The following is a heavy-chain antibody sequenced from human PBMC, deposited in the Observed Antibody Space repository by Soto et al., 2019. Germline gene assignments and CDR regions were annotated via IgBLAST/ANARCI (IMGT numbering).Heavy chain of an antibody. CDR2: IYYSGST. CDR1: GGSISSYY. V-gene: IGHV4-59*08. CDR3: ARHVDYGSGSYIDY. D-gene: IGHD3-10*01. J-gene: IGHJ4*02. Sequence: PSETLSLTCTVSGGSISSYYWSWIRQPPGKGLEWIGYIYYSGSTNYNPSLKSRVTISVDTSKNQFSLKLSSVTAADTAVYYCARHVDYGSGSYIDYWGQGTLVTVS.